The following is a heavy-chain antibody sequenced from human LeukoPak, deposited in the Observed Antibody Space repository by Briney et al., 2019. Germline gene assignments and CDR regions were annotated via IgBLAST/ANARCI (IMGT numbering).Heavy chain of an antibody. CDR3: ARDLGPQYYYDSSGYYPWGY. CDR1: GFTFSSYS. CDR2: ISSSSSYI. Sequence: GGSLRLSCAASGFTFSSYSMNWVRQAPGKGLEWVSSISSSSSYIYYADSVKGRFTISRDNAKNSLYLQMNSLRAEDTAVYYCARDLGPQYYYDSSGYYPWGYWGQGTLVTVSS. V-gene: IGHV3-21*01. D-gene: IGHD3-22*01. J-gene: IGHJ4*02.